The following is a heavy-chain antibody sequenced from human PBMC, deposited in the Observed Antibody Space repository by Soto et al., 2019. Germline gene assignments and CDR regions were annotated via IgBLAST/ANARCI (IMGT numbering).Heavy chain of an antibody. CDR1: GGSISSGGYY. J-gene: IGHJ5*02. D-gene: IGHD2-8*01. CDR3: ARVKGLYPEKRFDP. CDR2: IYYSGST. Sequence: KTSETLSLTCTVSGGSISSGGYYWSWIRQHPGKGLEWIGYIYYSGSTYYNPSLKSRVTISVDTSKNQFSLKLSSVTAADTAVYYCARVKGLYPEKRFDPWVQGTLVTVS. V-gene: IGHV4-31*03.